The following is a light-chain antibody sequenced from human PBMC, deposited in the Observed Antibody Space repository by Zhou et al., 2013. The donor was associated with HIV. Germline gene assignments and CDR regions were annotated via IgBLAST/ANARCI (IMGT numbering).Light chain of an antibody. CDR3: QQYNNSPYT. CDR1: RSVSSNY. CDR2: GAS. J-gene: IGKJ2*01. Sequence: ETVLTQSPGTLSLSPGERATLSCRASRSVSSNYLAWYQQKPGQAPRLLIYGASTRATGIPDRFSGSGSGTDFTLTISRLEPEDFAVYYCQQYNNSPYTFGQGTKLE. V-gene: IGKV3-20*01.